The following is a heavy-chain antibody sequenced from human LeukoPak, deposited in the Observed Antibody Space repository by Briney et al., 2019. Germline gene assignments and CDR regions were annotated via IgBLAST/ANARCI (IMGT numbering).Heavy chain of an antibody. CDR1: RFTFSSYS. V-gene: IGHV3-48*04. D-gene: IGHD3-9*01. CDR3: ARDILTGSQSRFQH. Sequence: QPGGSLRLSCAASRFTFSSYSMTWVRQAPGKGLEWVSYISSSSSTIYYADSVKGRFTISRDNAKNSLYLQMNSLRAEDTAVYYCARDILTGSQSRFQHWGQGTLVTVSS. CDR2: ISSSSSTI. J-gene: IGHJ1*01.